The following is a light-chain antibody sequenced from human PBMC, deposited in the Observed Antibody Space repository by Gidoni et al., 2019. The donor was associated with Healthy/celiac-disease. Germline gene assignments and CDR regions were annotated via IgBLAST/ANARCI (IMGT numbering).Light chain of an antibody. CDR2: WAS. J-gene: IGKJ1*01. Sequence: DIVLTQSPDSLAVSLGERATINCKSSQSVLYSSNNKNYLAWYQQKPGQPPKLLIYWASTRESGVPDRLSGSGSGTDFTLTISSLQAEDVAVYYCQQYYSTLTFGQXTKVEIK. V-gene: IGKV4-1*01. CDR3: QQYYSTLT. CDR1: QSVLYSSNNKNY.